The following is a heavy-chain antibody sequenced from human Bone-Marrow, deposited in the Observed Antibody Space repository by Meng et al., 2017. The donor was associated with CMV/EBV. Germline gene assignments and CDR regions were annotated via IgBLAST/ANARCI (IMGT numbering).Heavy chain of an antibody. Sequence: GGSLRLSCAASGFTFSSYAMTWVRQAPGKGLEWVSVIYSGGSTTKYADSVKGRFTISRDDSKNTLYLQMNSLRAEDTAVYYCAKGAEASSFSAYYCDHWGQGTLVTVSS. D-gene: IGHD6-6*01. CDR3: AKGAEASSFSAYYCDH. J-gene: IGHJ4*02. CDR1: GFTFSSYA. CDR2: IYSGGSTT. V-gene: IGHV3-23*03.